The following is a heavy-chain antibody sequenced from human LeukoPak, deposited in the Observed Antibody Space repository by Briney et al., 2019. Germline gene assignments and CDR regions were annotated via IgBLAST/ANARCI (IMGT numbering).Heavy chain of an antibody. D-gene: IGHD5-12*01. CDR2: IKKDGSET. CDR3: ARGRYSGTTYHFDY. J-gene: IGHJ4*02. CDR1: GFTFSTSW. V-gene: IGHV3-7*03. Sequence: GGSLRLSCAASGFTFSTSWMSWVRQVPGKGLEWVANIKKDGSETYYVDSVKGRFTISRDNAKNSLYLQMNSLRAEDTAMYYCARGRYSGTTYHFDYWGQGTLVTVSS.